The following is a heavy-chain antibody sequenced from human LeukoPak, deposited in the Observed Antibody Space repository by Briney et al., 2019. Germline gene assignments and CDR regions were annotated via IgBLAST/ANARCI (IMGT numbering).Heavy chain of an antibody. J-gene: IGHJ3*02. CDR1: GYSFTSYW. CDR3: ASHAAARAFDI. Sequence: GEPLKISCKCSGYSFTSYWIGWLRQMPGKGLEWMGIIYPGDSDTRHSPSFQGQVTISADKSISTAYLQWSRLKGSDTAMYYCASHAAARAFDIWGQGTMVTVSS. V-gene: IGHV5-51*01. D-gene: IGHD2-15*01. CDR2: IYPGDSDT.